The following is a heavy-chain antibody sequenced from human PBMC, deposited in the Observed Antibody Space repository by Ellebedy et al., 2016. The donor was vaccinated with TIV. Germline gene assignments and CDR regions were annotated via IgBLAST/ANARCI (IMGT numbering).Heavy chain of an antibody. CDR3: ARARGPNV. J-gene: IGHJ4*02. CDR1: GLTVNNWH. Sequence: PGGSLRLSCAASGLTVNNWHMTWVRQAPGKGLEWVANINPDGSEKKYVDSVKGRFTISRDNAKNSLYLQMNGLRAEDTAVYYCARARGPNVWGQGTLVTVSS. D-gene: IGHD5-24*01. V-gene: IGHV3-7*01. CDR2: INPDGSEK.